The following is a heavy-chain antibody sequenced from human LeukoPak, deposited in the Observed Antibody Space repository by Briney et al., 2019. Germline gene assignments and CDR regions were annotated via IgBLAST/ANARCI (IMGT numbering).Heavy chain of an antibody. D-gene: IGHD1-26*01. Sequence: GGSLRLSCAASGFTFSSYGMHWVRQAPGKGLEWVAVISYDGSNKYYADSVKGRFTISRDNSKNTLYLQMNSLRAEDTAVYYCARDAFVGASYFDYWGQGTLVTVS. CDR2: ISYDGSNK. J-gene: IGHJ4*02. CDR3: ARDAFVGASYFDY. V-gene: IGHV3-30*19. CDR1: GFTFSSYG.